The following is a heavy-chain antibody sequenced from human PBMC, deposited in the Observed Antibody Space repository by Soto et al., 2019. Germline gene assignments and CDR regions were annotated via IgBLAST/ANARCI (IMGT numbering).Heavy chain of an antibody. CDR2: ISGSGGST. J-gene: IGHJ6*02. CDR3: AKDEVEAIYYYYYGKDV. D-gene: IGHD1-26*01. V-gene: IGHV3-23*01. CDR1: GFTFSSYA. Sequence: GGSLRLSCAASGFTFSSYAMSWVRQAPGKGLEWVSAISGSGGSTYYADSVKGRFTISRDNSKNTLYLQMNSLRAEDTAVYYCAKDEVEAIYYYYYGKDVWSQGTTVTVSS.